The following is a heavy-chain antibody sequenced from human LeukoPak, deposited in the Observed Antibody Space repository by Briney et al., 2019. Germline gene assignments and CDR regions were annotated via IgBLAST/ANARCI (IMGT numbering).Heavy chain of an antibody. Sequence: SETLSLTCTVSGGSISSSSYYWSWIRQPPGEGLEWIGEINHSGSTNYNPSLKSRVTISVDTSKNQFSLKLSSVTAADTAVYYCARGGRSLVAAQFDLWGRGTLVTVSS. CDR2: INHSGST. D-gene: IGHD2-15*01. CDR1: GGSISSSSYY. V-gene: IGHV4-39*07. CDR3: ARGGRSLVAAQFDL. J-gene: IGHJ2*01.